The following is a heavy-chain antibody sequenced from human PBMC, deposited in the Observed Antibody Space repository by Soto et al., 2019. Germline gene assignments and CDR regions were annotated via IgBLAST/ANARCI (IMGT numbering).Heavy chain of an antibody. Sequence: QVQLVESGGGVVQPGRSLRLSCAASGFTFSSYGMHWVRQAPGKGLEWVAVIWYDGSNKYYADSVKGRFTISRDNSKNTLYLQMNSLRAEDTAVYYCARVEDIVVVVAATPNYYGMDVWGQGTTVTVSS. J-gene: IGHJ6*02. D-gene: IGHD2-15*01. CDR3: ARVEDIVVVVAATPNYYGMDV. CDR2: IWYDGSNK. CDR1: GFTFSSYG. V-gene: IGHV3-33*01.